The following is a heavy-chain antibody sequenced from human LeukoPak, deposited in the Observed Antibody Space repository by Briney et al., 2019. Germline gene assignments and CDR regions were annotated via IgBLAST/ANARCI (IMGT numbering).Heavy chain of an antibody. CDR3: ASGLRRAGTFDY. CDR2: INPSGGST. D-gene: IGHD4-17*01. J-gene: IGHJ4*02. Sequence: ASVKVSCKASGYTFTSYYMHWVRQAPGQGLEWMGIINPSGGSTSYAQKFQGRVTMTRDMSTSTVYMELSSLRSEDTAVYYCASGLRRAGTFDYWDQGTLVTVSS. V-gene: IGHV1-46*01. CDR1: GYTFTSYY.